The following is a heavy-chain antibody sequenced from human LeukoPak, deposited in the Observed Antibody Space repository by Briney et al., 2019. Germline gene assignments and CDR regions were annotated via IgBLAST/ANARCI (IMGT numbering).Heavy chain of an antibody. D-gene: IGHD3-3*01. CDR3: ARGRRSGYQLDY. V-gene: IGHV3-74*01. Sequence: GGSLRLSCAASGFTFSSYWMHWVRHAPGKGLVWVSRINSDGSSTSYADSVKGRYTISRDNAKNTLYLQMNSLRAEDTAVYYCARGRRSGYQLDYWGQGTLVTGSS. CDR1: GFTFSSYW. J-gene: IGHJ4*02. CDR2: INSDGSST.